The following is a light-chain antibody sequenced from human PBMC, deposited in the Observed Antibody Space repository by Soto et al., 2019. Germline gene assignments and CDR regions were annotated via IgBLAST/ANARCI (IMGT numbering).Light chain of an antibody. CDR1: SSDVGSYNL. CDR2: EGS. Sequence: QSVLTQPASVSGSPGQSITISCTGTSSDVGSYNLVSWYQQHPGKAPKLMIYEGSKRPSGVSSRFSGSKSGNTASLTISGLQAEDEADYYCSSYAGSSTPYVFGTGTKVTVL. V-gene: IGLV2-23*01. CDR3: SSYAGSSTPYV. J-gene: IGLJ1*01.